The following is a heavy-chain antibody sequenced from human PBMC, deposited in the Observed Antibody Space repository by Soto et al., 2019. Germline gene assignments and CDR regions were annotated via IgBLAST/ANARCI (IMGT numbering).Heavy chain of an antibody. CDR3: ARNRALFNKGMDV. J-gene: IGHJ6*02. Sequence: ASVKVSCKASGYTFTSYAMHGVRQAPGQRLEWMGWINAGNGKTKYSQKFQGRVTITRDTSASTAYMELTSLRSEDTAVYYCARNRALFNKGMDVWGQGTTVTVSS. V-gene: IGHV1-3*01. CDR2: INAGNGKT. CDR1: GYTFTSYA.